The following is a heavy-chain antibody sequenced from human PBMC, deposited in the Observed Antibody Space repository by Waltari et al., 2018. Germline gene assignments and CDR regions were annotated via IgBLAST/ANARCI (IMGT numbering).Heavy chain of an antibody. D-gene: IGHD6-19*01. CDR1: GNTFSSYY. CDR3: AXXSSGWYP. J-gene: IGHJ5*02. Sequence: QVQLVQSGAEVKKPXASVKVSCKASGNTFSSYYVHWVRQAPGQGLECIGHINPXGGTTTYAXQFQXRGXMTGXXSXSRVYMGLXXLRSXDTAVYYCAXXSSGWYPXGQGTLVTVXS. V-gene: IGHV1-46*01. CDR2: INPXGGTT.